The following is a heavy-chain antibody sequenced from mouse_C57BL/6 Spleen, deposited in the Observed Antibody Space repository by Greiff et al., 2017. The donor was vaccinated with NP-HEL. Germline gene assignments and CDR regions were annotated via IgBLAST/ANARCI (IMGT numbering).Heavy chain of an antibody. J-gene: IGHJ1*03. D-gene: IGHD2-1*01. CDR3: ARHDYYGNYVVYWYFDV. V-gene: IGHV5-6*01. CDR1: GFTFSSYG. CDR2: ISSGGSYT. Sequence: EVMLVESGGDLVKPGGSLKLSCAASGFTFSSYGMSWVRQTPDKRLEWVATISSGGSYTYYPDSVQGRFTISRDNAKNTQYLQMSSLKSEDTVMYYCARHDYYGNYVVYWYFDVWGTGTTVTVST.